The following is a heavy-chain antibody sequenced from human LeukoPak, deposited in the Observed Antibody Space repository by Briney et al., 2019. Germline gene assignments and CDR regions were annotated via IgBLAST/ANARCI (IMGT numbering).Heavy chain of an antibody. Sequence: SETLSLTCAVYGGSFSGYYWSWIRQPPGKGPEWIGEINHSGSTNYNPSLKSRVTISVDTSKNQFSLKLSSVTAADTAVYYCARGKAQRLYYYGMDVWGKGTTVTVSS. CDR3: ARGKAQRLYYYGMDV. V-gene: IGHV4-34*01. D-gene: IGHD2-2*01. J-gene: IGHJ6*04. CDR1: GGSFSGYY. CDR2: INHSGST.